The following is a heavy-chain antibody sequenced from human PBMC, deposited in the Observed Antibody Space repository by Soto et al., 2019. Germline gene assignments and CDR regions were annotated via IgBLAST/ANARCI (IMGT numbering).Heavy chain of an antibody. CDR2: INHSGST. J-gene: IGHJ5*02. D-gene: IGHD2-21*02. CDR3: ARGFVVVTAHRGRLYNWFDP. CDR1: GDSISSSSYY. Sequence: PSETLSLTCTVSGDSISSSSYYWGWIRQPPGKGLEWIGEINHSGSTNYNPSLKSRVTISVDTSKNQFSLKLSSVTAADTAVYYCARGFVVVTAHRGRLYNWFDPWGQGTLVTVSS. V-gene: IGHV4-39*07.